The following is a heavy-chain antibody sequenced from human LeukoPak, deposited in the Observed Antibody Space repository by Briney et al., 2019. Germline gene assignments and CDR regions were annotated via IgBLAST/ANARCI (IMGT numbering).Heavy chain of an antibody. CDR2: ISYDGSNK. Sequence: GGSLRLSCAASGFTFSSYAMHWVRQAPGKGLEWVAVISYDGSNKYYADSVKGRFTISRDNSKNTLYLQMNSLRAEDTAVYYCARDGIVLMVYAIPYYYSMDVWGQGTTVTVSS. J-gene: IGHJ6*02. CDR3: ARDGIVLMVYAIPYYYSMDV. D-gene: IGHD2-8*01. V-gene: IGHV3-30*04. CDR1: GFTFSSYA.